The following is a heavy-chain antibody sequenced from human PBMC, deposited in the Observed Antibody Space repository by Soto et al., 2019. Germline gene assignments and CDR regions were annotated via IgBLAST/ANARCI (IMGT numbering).Heavy chain of an antibody. D-gene: IGHD4-17*01. CDR1: GYTFTSYA. CDR3: ASDPISTTVTTIDY. J-gene: IGHJ4*02. V-gene: IGHV1-3*01. CDR2: INAGNGNT. Sequence: QVQLVQSGAEVKKPGASVKVSCKASGYTFTSYAMHWVRQAPGQRLEWMGWINAGNGNTKYSQKFQGRVTITRGTSASTAYMELSSLRSEDTAVYYCASDPISTTVTTIDYWGQGTLVTVSS.